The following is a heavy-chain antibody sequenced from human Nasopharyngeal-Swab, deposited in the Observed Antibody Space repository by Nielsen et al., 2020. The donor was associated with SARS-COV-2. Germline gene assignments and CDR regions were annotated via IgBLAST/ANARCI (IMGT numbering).Heavy chain of an antibody. V-gene: IGHV3-23*01. D-gene: IGHD1-14*01. J-gene: IGHJ4*02. CDR3: ARDASGPGY. CDR2: ISGSGGT. Sequence: GESLKISCAASGFTFSSYAMSWVRQAPGKGLEWVSAISGSGGTFYADSVKGRFTISRDNSKNTLYLQMNTLRVEDTAVYYCARDASGPGYWGQGTLVTVSS. CDR1: GFTFSSYA.